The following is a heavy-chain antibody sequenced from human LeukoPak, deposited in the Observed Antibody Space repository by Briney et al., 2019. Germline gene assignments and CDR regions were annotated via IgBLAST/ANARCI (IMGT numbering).Heavy chain of an antibody. D-gene: IGHD3-9*01. V-gene: IGHV3-30-3*01. CDR3: ARAPTVLRYFDY. Sequence: GGSLRLSCAASGFTFSSYAMHWVRQAPGKGLEWVAVISYDGSNKYYADSVKGRFTISRDNSKNTLYLQMNSLRAEDTAVYYCARAPTVLRYFDYWGQGTLVTVSS. CDR1: GFTFSSYA. CDR2: ISYDGSNK. J-gene: IGHJ4*02.